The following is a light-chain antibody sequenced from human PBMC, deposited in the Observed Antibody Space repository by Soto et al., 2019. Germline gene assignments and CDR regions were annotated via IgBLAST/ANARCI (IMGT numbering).Light chain of an antibody. CDR1: SSDIGAYGY. V-gene: IGLV2-14*01. CDR2: EVT. CDR3: FSSKTAHTHI. Sequence: QSVLTQPASVSGSPGQSITISCTGTSSDIGAYGYVSWFQQHPDKAPKLMISEVTNRPSGVSDRFSGSKSGNAASLTISGLQAEDEAYYFCFSSKTAHTHIFGTGTKVTVL. J-gene: IGLJ1*01.